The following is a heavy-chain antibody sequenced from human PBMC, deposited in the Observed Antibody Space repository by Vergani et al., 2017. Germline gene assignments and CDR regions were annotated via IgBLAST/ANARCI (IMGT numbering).Heavy chain of an antibody. CDR1: GGSFSGYY. J-gene: IGHJ4*02. CDR3: ARGTADDGIAAAGTPGSSPDFDY. CDR2: INHSGST. D-gene: IGHD6-13*01. V-gene: IGHV4-34*01. Sequence: QVQLQQWGAGLLKPSETLSLTCAVYGGSFSGYYWSWIRQPPGKGLEWIGEINHSGSTNYNPSLKSRVTISVDTSKNQFSLKLSSVTAADTAVYYCARGTADDGIAAAGTPGSSPDFDYWGQGTLVTVSS.